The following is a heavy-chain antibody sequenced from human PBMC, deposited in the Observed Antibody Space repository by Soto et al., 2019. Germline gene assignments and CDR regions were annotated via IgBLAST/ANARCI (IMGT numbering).Heavy chain of an antibody. CDR2: IIPIFGTA. D-gene: IGHD6-13*01. Sequence: GASVKVSCKASGGTFSSYAISWVRQAPGQGLEWMGGIIPIFGTANYAQKFQGRVTITADKSTSTAYMELSSLRSEDTAVYYCASIAADGTGSRTLFDPWGQGTLVTVSS. CDR1: GGTFSSYA. CDR3: ASIAADGTGSRTLFDP. J-gene: IGHJ5*02. V-gene: IGHV1-69*06.